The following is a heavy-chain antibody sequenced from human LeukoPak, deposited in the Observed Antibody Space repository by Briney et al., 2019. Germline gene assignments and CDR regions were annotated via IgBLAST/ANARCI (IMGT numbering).Heavy chain of an antibody. CDR3: AREGRPYYYGSGSYYNNWFDP. Sequence: GGSLRLSCAASGFTFSSYSMNWVRQAPGKGLEWVANIKQDGSEKYYVDSVKGRFTFSRDNAKNSLYLQMNSLRAEDTAVYYCAREGRPYYYGSGSYYNNWFDPWGQGTLVTVSS. D-gene: IGHD3-10*01. V-gene: IGHV3-7*01. J-gene: IGHJ5*02. CDR1: GFTFSSYS. CDR2: IKQDGSEK.